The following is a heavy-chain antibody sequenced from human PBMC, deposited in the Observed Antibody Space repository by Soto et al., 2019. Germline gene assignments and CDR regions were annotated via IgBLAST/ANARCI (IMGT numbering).Heavy chain of an antibody. V-gene: IGHV3-33*01. CDR1: GFTFSSYG. Sequence: GGSLRLSCAASGFTFSSYGMHWVRQAPGKGLEWVAVIWYDGSNKYYADSVKGRFTISRDNSKNTLYLQMNSLRAEDTAVYYCARDHNYYDSSGSYHLPVWYFDLWGRGTLVTFSS. CDR2: IWYDGSNK. J-gene: IGHJ2*01. CDR3: ARDHNYYDSSGSYHLPVWYFDL. D-gene: IGHD3-22*01.